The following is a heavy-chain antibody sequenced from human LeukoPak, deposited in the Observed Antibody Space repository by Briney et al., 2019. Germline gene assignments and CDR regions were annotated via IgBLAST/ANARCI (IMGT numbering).Heavy chain of an antibody. CDR3: ATHIAAAGPFDY. V-gene: IGHV4-30-4*01. CDR1: GGSISSGDYY. J-gene: IGHJ4*02. Sequence: NTSETLSLTCTVSGGSISSGDYYWSWIRQPPGKGLEWIGYIYYSGSTYYNPSLKSRVTISVDTSKNQFSLKLSSVTAADTAMYYCATHIAAAGPFDYWGQGTLVTVSS. D-gene: IGHD6-13*01. CDR2: IYYSGST.